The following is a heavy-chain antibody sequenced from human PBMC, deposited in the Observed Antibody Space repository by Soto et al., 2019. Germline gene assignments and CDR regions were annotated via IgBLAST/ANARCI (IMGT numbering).Heavy chain of an antibody. J-gene: IGHJ5*02. CDR1: GFTFSSYG. Sequence: QVQLVESGGGVVQPGRSLRLSCAASGFTFSSYGMHWVRQAPGKGLEWVAVIWYDGSNKYYADSVKGRFTISRDNSKNTLYLQMNSLRAEDTAVYYCARGSSELLWFGELFDPWGQGTLVTVSS. V-gene: IGHV3-33*01. D-gene: IGHD3-10*01. CDR3: ARGSSELLWFGELFDP. CDR2: IWYDGSNK.